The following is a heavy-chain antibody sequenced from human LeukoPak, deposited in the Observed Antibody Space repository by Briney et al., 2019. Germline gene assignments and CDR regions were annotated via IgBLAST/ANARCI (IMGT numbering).Heavy chain of an antibody. CDR3: AADLNGGYDYNY. CDR2: VVVGSGNT. J-gene: IGHJ4*02. Sequence: SVKVSCKASGFTFTSSAMQWVRQARGQRLEWIGWVVVGSGNTNYAQKFQERVTITRDMSTSTAYMELSSLRSEDTAVYYCAADLNGGYDYNYWGQGTLVTVSS. D-gene: IGHD5-12*01. V-gene: IGHV1-58*02. CDR1: GFTFTSSA.